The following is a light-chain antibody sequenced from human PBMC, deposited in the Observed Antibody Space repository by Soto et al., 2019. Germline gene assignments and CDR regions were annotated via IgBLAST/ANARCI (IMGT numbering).Light chain of an antibody. CDR2: DNN. CDR3: GTWDSSLSAGR. J-gene: IGLJ2*01. V-gene: IGLV1-51*01. Sequence: QSVLTQPPSVSAAPGQKVTISCSGSSSNIGNNYVSWYQQLPGTAPKLLIYDNNKRPSGIPDRFSGSKSGTSATLGITGPQTGDEADYYCGTWDSSLSAGRFGGGTKLTVL. CDR1: SSNIGNNY.